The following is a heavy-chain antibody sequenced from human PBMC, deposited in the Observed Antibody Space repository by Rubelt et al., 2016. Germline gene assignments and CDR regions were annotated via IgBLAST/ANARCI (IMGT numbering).Heavy chain of an antibody. CDR2: IYYSGST. CDR1: GGSINSYY. Sequence: QVQLQESGPGLVKPSETLSLTCTVSGGSINSYYWSWIRQPPGKGLEWIGHIYYSGSTNYNPSLKSRFTISVDTSKNQFSRKLNSVTAADTAVYYCARSGKQWDALDYWGQGTLVTVSS. CDR3: ARSGKQWDALDY. D-gene: IGHD6-19*01. V-gene: IGHV4-59*08. J-gene: IGHJ4*02.